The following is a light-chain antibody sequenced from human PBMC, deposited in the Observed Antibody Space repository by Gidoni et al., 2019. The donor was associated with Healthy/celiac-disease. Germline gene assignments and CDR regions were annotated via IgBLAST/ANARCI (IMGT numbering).Light chain of an antibody. V-gene: IGKV3-15*01. Sequence: EIVMTQSPATLSVSPGERATLSCWASQSVSSNLAGYQQKPGQAPRLLIYGASTRATGIPARFSGSGSGTEVTLTISSLQSEDFAVYYCQQYNNWPPGTFGHGTKVDIK. CDR3: QQYNNWPPGT. J-gene: IGKJ3*01. CDR1: QSVSSN. CDR2: GAS.